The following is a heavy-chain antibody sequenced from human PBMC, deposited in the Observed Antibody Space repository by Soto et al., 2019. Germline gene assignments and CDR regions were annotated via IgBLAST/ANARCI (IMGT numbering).Heavy chain of an antibody. V-gene: IGHV4-59*08. D-gene: IGHD4-17*01. J-gene: IGHJ4*02. CDR3: ARRHRAVTTHFDY. Sequence: PSETLSLTCTFSGGSISSYYWSWIRQPPGKGLEWIGYIYYSGSTNYNPSLKSRVTISVDTSKNQFSLKLSSVTAADTAVYYCARRHRAVTTHFDYWGQETLVTVSS. CDR2: IYYSGST. CDR1: GGSISSYY.